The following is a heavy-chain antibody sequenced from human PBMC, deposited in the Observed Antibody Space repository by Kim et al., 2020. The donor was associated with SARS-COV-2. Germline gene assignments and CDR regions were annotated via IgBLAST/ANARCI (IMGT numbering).Heavy chain of an antibody. Sequence: DSVKGRFTISRDNAKNSLYLQMNSLRAEDTALYYCAKDIDYYDSSGYQDYWGQGTLVTVSS. CDR3: AKDIDYYDSSGYQDY. V-gene: IGHV3-9*01. J-gene: IGHJ4*02. D-gene: IGHD3-22*01.